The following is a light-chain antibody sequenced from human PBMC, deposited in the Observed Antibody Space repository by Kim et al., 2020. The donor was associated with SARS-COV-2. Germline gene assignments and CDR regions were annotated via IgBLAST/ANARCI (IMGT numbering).Light chain of an antibody. Sequence: GQKVTLSSSGSSSNIGKNYVSWYQQLPKTAPKLLIYDNNERPSGIPDRFSGSKSGTSATLGITGLQTGDEADYYCGTWDSSLSAVVFGGGTQLTVL. CDR3: GTWDSSLSAVV. V-gene: IGLV1-51*01. CDR2: DNN. J-gene: IGLJ2*01. CDR1: SSNIGKNY.